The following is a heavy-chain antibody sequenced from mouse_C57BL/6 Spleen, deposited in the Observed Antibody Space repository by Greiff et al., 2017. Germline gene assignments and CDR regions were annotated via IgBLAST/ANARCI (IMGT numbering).Heavy chain of an antibody. CDR1: GYSFTGYF. D-gene: IGHD1-1*01. V-gene: IGHV1-20*01. J-gene: IGHJ2*01. CDR3: ARSKGYYGSREDYFDY. Sequence: DVQLQESGPELVKPGDSVKISCKASGYSFTGYFMNWVMQSHGKSLEWIGRINPYNGDTFYNQKFKGKATLTVDKSSSTAHMELRSLTSEDSAVYYCARSKGYYGSREDYFDYWGQGTTLTVSS. CDR2: INPYNGDT.